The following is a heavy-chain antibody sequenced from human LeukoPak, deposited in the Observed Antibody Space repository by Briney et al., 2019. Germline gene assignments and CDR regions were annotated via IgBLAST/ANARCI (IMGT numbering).Heavy chain of an antibody. J-gene: IGHJ5*02. Sequence: PGGSLRLSCAASGFTFSNARMSWVRQAPGKGLEWVGCIKSKTDGGTTDYAAPVKGRFTISRDDSKNTLYLQMNSLKTEDTAVYYCTTARYNWNGRHWFDPWGQGTLVTVSS. V-gene: IGHV3-15*01. CDR2: IKSKTDGGTT. CDR1: GFTFSNAR. CDR3: TTARYNWNGRHWFDP. D-gene: IGHD1-1*01.